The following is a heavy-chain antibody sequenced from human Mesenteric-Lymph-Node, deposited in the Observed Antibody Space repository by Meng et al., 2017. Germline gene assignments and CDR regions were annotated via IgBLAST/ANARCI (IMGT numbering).Heavy chain of an antibody. D-gene: IGHD3-22*01. Sequence: QVQLQESGPGLVKPSQTLSLTCTVSGGSISSGGHSWSWIRQPPGKGLEWIGSIYYSGSTNDNPSLKSRATISVDTSKNQFSLNLSSVTAADTAVYYCARRGSFYDSRGYYYFDYWGQGTLVTVSS. CDR2: IYYSGST. J-gene: IGHJ4*02. CDR1: GGSISSGGHS. CDR3: ARRGSFYDSRGYYYFDY. V-gene: IGHV4-39*01.